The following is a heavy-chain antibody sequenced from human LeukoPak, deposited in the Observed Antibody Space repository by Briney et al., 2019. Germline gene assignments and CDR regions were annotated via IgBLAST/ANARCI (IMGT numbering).Heavy chain of an antibody. V-gene: IGHV3-23*01. CDR3: ARDFSLTRLERPFDS. D-gene: IGHD1-1*01. CDR2: ISGSGGST. J-gene: IGHJ4*02. Sequence: GGSLRLSCAASGFTFSSYAMSWVRQAPGKGLEWVSAISGSGGSTYYADSVKGRFTISRDNSKNTLYLQVNSLRAEDTAVYYCARDFSLTRLERPFDSWGQGILVTVSS. CDR1: GFTFSSYA.